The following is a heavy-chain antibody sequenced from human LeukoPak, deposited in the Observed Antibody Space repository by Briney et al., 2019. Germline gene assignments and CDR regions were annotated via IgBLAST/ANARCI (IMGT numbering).Heavy chain of an antibody. CDR1: GYTFTSYG. CDR2: ISAYNGNT. V-gene: IGHV1-18*01. D-gene: IGHD1-7*01. Sequence: ASVKVSCKASGYTFTSYGISWVRQAPGQGLEWMGWISAYNGNTNYAQKLQGRVTMTTDTSTSTAYMELSRLRSDDTAVYYCASWQELGSFFDYWGQGTLVTVSS. CDR3: ASWQELGSFFDY. J-gene: IGHJ4*02.